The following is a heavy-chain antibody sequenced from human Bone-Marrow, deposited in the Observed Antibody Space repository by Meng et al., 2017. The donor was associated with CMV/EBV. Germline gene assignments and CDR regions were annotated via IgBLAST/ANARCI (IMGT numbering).Heavy chain of an antibody. D-gene: IGHD3-9*01. CDR2: ISGSGGST. J-gene: IGHJ4*02. V-gene: IGHV3-23*01. Sequence: CAASGFTFSSYAMSWVRQAPGKGLEWVSAISGSGGSTYYADSVKGRFTISRDNSKNTLYLQMNSLRAEDTAVYYCAKDYDILTGPFDYWGQGTLVTVSS. CDR1: GFTFSSYA. CDR3: AKDYDILTGPFDY.